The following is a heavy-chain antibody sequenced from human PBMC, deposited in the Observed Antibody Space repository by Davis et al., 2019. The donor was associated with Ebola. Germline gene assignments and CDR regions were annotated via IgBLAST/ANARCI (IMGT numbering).Heavy chain of an antibody. CDR1: GYTFTSYG. CDR3: ARVRNYYDSSGYYYAFDY. J-gene: IGHJ4*02. D-gene: IGHD3-22*01. V-gene: IGHV1-18*01. CDR2: ISAYNGNT. Sequence: ASVKVSCKASGYTFTSYGISWVRQAPGQGLEWMGWISAYNGNTNYAQKLQGRVTMTTDTSTSTAYMELRSLRSDDTAVYYCARVRNYYDSSGYYYAFDYWGQGTLVTVSS.